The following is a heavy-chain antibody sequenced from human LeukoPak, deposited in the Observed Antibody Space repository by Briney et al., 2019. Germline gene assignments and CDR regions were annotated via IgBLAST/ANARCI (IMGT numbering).Heavy chain of an antibody. D-gene: IGHD1-26*01. CDR2: INSGGST. CDR1: GFTFSTYA. CDR3: AKVVGTSPVDY. Sequence: GGSLRLSCAASGFTFSTYAMSWVRQAPGKGLEWVSTINSGGSTNYADSVKGRFSISRDNSKNTLYLQKNSLRAEDTAVYYCAKVVGTSPVDYWGQGTLVTVSS. J-gene: IGHJ4*02. V-gene: IGHV3-23*01.